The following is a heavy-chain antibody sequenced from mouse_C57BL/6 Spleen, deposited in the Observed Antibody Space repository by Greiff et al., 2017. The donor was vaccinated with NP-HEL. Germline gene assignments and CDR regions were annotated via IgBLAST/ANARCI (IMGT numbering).Heavy chain of an antibody. CDR1: GFTFSSYA. Sequence: EVMLVESGGGLVKPGGSLKLSCAASGFTFSSYAMSWVRQTPEKRLEWVATISDGGSYTYYPDNVKGRFTISRDNAKNNLYLQMSHLKSYDTAMYYCARALYYGSSLFAYWGQGTLVTVSA. CDR3: ARALYYGSSLFAY. J-gene: IGHJ3*01. CDR2: ISDGGSYT. D-gene: IGHD1-1*01. V-gene: IGHV5-4*03.